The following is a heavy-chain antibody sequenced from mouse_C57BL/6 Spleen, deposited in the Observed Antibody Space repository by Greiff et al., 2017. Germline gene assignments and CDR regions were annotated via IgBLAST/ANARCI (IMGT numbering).Heavy chain of an antibody. V-gene: IGHV5-17*01. CDR3: ARTGSYWYFDV. CDR2: ISSGSSTI. D-gene: IGHD4-1*01. CDR1: GFTFSDYG. Sequence: DVHLVESGGGLVKPGGSLKLSCAASGFTFSDYGMHWVRQAPEKGLEWVAYISSGSSTIYYADTVKGRFTITRDNAKHTLFLQMTSLRSEDTAMYYCARTGSYWYFDVWGTGTTVTVSS. J-gene: IGHJ1*03.